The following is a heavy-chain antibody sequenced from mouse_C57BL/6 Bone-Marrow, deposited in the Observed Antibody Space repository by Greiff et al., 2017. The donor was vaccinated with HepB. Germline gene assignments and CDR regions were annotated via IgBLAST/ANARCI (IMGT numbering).Heavy chain of an antibody. CDR1: GYSITSGYY. J-gene: IGHJ4*01. V-gene: IGHV3-6*01. D-gene: IGHD2-1*01. CDR2: ISYDGSN. CDR3: ARGYGNYGVDD. Sequence: EVKLQESGPGLVKPSQSLSLTCSVTGYSITSGYYWNWIRQFPGNKLEWMGSISYDGSNNYNPSLKNRISITRDTSKNQFFLKLNSVTTEDTATYYCARGYGNYGVDDWGQGTSVTVSS.